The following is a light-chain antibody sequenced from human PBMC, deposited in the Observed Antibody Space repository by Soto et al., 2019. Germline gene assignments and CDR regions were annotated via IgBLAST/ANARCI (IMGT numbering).Light chain of an antibody. CDR2: SNN. Sequence: QSVLTQPPSTSGTPGQRVTVSCSGSNSNIGSNTVNWYQQFPRTAPKLLIYSNNQRPSGVPDRFSGSRSGTSASLAISGLQSEDEADYYCSSWDDSLNGVVFGGGTQLTVL. CDR3: SSWDDSLNGVV. CDR1: NSNIGSNT. J-gene: IGLJ3*02. V-gene: IGLV1-44*01.